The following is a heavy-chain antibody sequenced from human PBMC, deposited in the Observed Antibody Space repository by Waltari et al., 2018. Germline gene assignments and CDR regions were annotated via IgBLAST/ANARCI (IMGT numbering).Heavy chain of an antibody. Sequence: EVQLVESGGGLVQPGGSLRLSCAASGFTFSSYWMHWVRQAPGKGPVWVSDINTDGSTTNYADSVKGRFTISRDNAKNTLYLQMDSLRAEETAVYYCVIGAQHVSNWYASEYFQHWGQGTLVTVSS. CDR1: GFTFSSYW. D-gene: IGHD6-13*01. V-gene: IGHV3-74*01. CDR2: INTDGSTT. J-gene: IGHJ1*01. CDR3: VIGAQHVSNWYASEYFQH.